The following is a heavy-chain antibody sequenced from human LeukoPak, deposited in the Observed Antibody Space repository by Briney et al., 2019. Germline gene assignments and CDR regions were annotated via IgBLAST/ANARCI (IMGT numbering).Heavy chain of an antibody. D-gene: IGHD3-10*02. CDR2: HYHSGST. CDR3: ARLKEVTMFADP. Sequence: SETLSLTCTVSGYSISSGYYWGWIRQPPGKGLEWIGSHYHSGSTYYNPSLKRRVTTSMDMSKNQFSLRLTSVTAADAAVYYCARLKEVTMFADPSGQGTLVTVSS. CDR1: GYSISSGYY. J-gene: IGHJ5*02. V-gene: IGHV4-38-2*02.